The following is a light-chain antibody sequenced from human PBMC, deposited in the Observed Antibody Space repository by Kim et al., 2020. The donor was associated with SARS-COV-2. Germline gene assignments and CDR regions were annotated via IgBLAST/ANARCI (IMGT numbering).Light chain of an antibody. CDR1: QSISTY. J-gene: IGKJ2*01. Sequence: DIQMTQSPSSLSASVGDRVTITCRASQSISTYLNWYQQKPGKAPKVLIYAASSLQSGVPSRFSGSGSGTDFTLTISSLQPEDIATYYCQQYDNLPPYTFGQGTKLEI. CDR2: AAS. V-gene: IGKV1-39*01. CDR3: QQYDNLPPYT.